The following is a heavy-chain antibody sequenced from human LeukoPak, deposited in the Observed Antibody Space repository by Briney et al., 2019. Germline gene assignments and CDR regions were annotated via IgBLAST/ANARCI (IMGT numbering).Heavy chain of an antibody. CDR2: FDPEDGET. D-gene: IGHD2-2*01. V-gene: IGHV1-24*01. CDR1: GYTLTELS. Sequence: ASVKVSCKVSGYTLTELSIHWVRQAPGKGLGWMGGFDPEDGETIYAQKFQGRVTMTEDTSTDTAYMELSSLRSEDTAVYYCATDPPFYCSSNSCPNEPYWGQGTLVTVSS. CDR3: ATDPPFYCSSNSCPNEPY. J-gene: IGHJ4*02.